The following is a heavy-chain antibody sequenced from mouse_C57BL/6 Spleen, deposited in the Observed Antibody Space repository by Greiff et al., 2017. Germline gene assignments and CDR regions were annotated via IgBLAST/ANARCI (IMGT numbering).Heavy chain of an antibody. V-gene: IGHV1-64*01. D-gene: IGHD6-1*01. Sequence: VKLQQPGAELVKPGASVKLSCKASGYTFTSYWMHWVKQRPGQGLEWIGMIHPNSGSTNYNEKFKSKATLTVDKSSSTAYMQLSSLTSEDSAVYYCARSLWDYYAMDYWGQGTSVTVSS. CDR3: ARSLWDYYAMDY. CDR1: GYTFTSYW. J-gene: IGHJ4*01. CDR2: IHPNSGST.